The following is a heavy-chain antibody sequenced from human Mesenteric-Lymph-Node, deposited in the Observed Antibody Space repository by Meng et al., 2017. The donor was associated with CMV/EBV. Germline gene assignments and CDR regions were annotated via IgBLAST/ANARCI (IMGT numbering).Heavy chain of an antibody. J-gene: IGHJ6*02. CDR2: IYYSGYT. V-gene: IGHV3-66*02. D-gene: IGHD3-3*01. Sequence: GESLKISCAASGFTFSSNWMRWVRQAPGKGLEWVSVIYYSGYTDYADSVKGRFTISRDNSKNAVYLLMNSLRAEDTAVYYCARAPPITGIFGVNYYHYYAMDVWGQGTTVTVSS. CDR3: ARAPPITGIFGVNYYHYYAMDV. CDR1: GFTFSSNW.